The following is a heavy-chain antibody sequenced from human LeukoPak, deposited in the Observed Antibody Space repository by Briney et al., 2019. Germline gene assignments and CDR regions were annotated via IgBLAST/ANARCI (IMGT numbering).Heavy chain of an antibody. D-gene: IGHD3-3*01. CDR1: GFTFSSYG. V-gene: IGHV3-30*02. CDR2: IRYDGSNT. J-gene: IGHJ2*01. Sequence: GGSLRLSCAASGFTFSSYGMHWVRQAPGKGLEWVAFIRYDGSNTYYADSVKGRFTISRDNSKNTLYLQMNSLRAEDTAVYYCACFDDFWSGYTPQGAFDIWGRGTLVTVSS. CDR3: ACFDDFWSGYTPQGAFDI.